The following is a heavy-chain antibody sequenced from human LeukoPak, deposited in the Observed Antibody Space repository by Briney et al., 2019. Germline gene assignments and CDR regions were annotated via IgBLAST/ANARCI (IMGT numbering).Heavy chain of an antibody. Sequence: GGSLRLSCAASGFNFSSYDMHWVRQATGKGLEWVSAIGIAGDTYYAGSVKGRFTISRENAKNSLYLQMNSLRVGDTAVYYCARSPPGYSYGRSSYFDYWGQGTLVTVSS. CDR1: GFNFSSYD. V-gene: IGHV3-13*04. D-gene: IGHD5-18*01. CDR2: IGIAGDT. J-gene: IGHJ4*02. CDR3: ARSPPGYSYGRSSYFDY.